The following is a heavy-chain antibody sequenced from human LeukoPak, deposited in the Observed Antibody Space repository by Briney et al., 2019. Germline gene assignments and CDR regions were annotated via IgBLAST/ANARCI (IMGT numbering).Heavy chain of an antibody. J-gene: IGHJ4*02. CDR3: AKDLGWELPAEAY. CDR1: GFTFKSYV. Sequence: HPGGSLRLSCVASGFTFKSYVMNWVRQAPGKGLEWLATIYGSGVSISYADSVKGRLAISRDNSNNTLYLQMNSLRVEDTAIYYCAKDLGWELPAEAYWGQGILVTVSS. CDR2: IYGSGVSI. V-gene: IGHV3-23*01. D-gene: IGHD1-26*01.